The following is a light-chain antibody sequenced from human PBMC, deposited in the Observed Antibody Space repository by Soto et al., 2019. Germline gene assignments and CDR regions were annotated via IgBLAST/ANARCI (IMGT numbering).Light chain of an antibody. Sequence: QSVLAQPPSASGSPGQSVTISCTGSGSDIGAYNFVSWYQQHPGKAPKLMIFGVTERPSGVPDRFSGSKSGNTASLTVSGLQADDEAVYYCYSYAGRNILVFGGGTKVTVL. CDR1: GSDIGAYNF. J-gene: IGLJ3*02. V-gene: IGLV2-8*01. CDR3: YSYAGRNILV. CDR2: GVT.